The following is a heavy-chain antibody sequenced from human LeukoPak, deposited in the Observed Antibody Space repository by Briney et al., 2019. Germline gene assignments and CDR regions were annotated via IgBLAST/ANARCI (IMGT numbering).Heavy chain of an antibody. CDR2: ISSSIGYI. D-gene: IGHD2-15*01. V-gene: IGHV3-21*01. CDR1: GFTFSNYN. Sequence: PGGSLRLSCAASGFTFSNYNMKWVRQAPGKGLEWVSSISSSIGYIYYADSVKGRFTISRDNAKNSLYLQVNSLRAEDTAVYYCARSGGSFYDYWGQGTLVTVSS. CDR3: ARSGGSFYDY. J-gene: IGHJ4*02.